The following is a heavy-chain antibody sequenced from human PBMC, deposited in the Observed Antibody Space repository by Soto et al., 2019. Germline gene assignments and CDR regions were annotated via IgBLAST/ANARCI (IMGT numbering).Heavy chain of an antibody. J-gene: IGHJ5*02. Sequence: SETLSLTCTVSGGSISSYYWSWIRQPPGKGLEWIGYIYYSGSTNYNPSLKSRVTISVDTSKNQFSLKLSSVTAADTAVYYCAREITMIVVARHNWFDPWGQGTLVTVS. V-gene: IGHV4-59*08. CDR3: AREITMIVVARHNWFDP. CDR1: GGSISSYY. CDR2: IYYSGST. D-gene: IGHD3-22*01.